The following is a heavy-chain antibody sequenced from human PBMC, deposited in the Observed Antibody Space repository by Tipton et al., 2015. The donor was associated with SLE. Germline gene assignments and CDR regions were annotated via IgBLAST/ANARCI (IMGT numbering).Heavy chain of an antibody. CDR2: INPHSGGT. V-gene: IGHV1-2*06. J-gene: IGHJ3*02. D-gene: IGHD3-22*01. CDR1: GYTFNAYY. CDR3: ARVDMYYYDSSGSPGSAFDI. Sequence: QVQLVQSGAEVKPPGASVKVSCRASGYTFNAYYLHWVRQAPGIGLEWMGRINPHSGGTDFAQKFQGRVSMTRDTSISTAYMELSRLRSDDTAVYYCARVDMYYYDSSGSPGSAFDIWGPGTMVTVSS.